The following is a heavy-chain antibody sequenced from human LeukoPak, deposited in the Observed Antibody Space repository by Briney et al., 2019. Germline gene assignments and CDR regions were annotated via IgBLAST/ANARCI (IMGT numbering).Heavy chain of an antibody. J-gene: IGHJ4*02. CDR1: GGSVSSSDSY. CDR2: IYYGGTS. Sequence: SETLSLTCTVSGGSVSSSDSYWVWVRQPPGKGLEWVGSIYYGGTSYSNPSLKSRLTISADTSKNQFSLHLTPVTAADTAVYYCARRGLVVVPLWGQGILVAVSS. CDR3: ARRGLVVVPL. V-gene: IGHV4-39*01. D-gene: IGHD2-21*01.